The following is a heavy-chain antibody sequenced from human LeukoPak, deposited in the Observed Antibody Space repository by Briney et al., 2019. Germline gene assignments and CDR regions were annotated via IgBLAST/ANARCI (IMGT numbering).Heavy chain of an antibody. J-gene: IGHJ2*01. Sequence: SETLSLTCTVSGGSISSYYWSGIRQPPGKGVEWIGYIYYSGRNNYNPSLKSRVTISVDPSKNQFSLKLSSVTPADTAVYYCARGSGWEPRYFDLWGRGNLVTVSS. CDR3: ARGSGWEPRYFDL. V-gene: IGHV4-59*08. D-gene: IGHD6-19*01. CDR1: GGSISSYY. CDR2: IYYSGRN.